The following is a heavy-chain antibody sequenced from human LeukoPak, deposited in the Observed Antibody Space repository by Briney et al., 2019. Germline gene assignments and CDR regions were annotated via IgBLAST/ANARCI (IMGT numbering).Heavy chain of an antibody. Sequence: PSETLSLTCAVYGGSFSGYYWSWIRQPPGKGLEWIGEINHSGSTNYNPSLKSRVTISVDTSKNQFSLKLSSVTAADTAVYYCAREGRYSCGLGRYWFDPWGQGTLVTVSS. CDR1: GGSFSGYY. CDR3: AREGRYSCGLGRYWFDP. J-gene: IGHJ5*02. CDR2: INHSGST. V-gene: IGHV4-34*01. D-gene: IGHD5-18*01.